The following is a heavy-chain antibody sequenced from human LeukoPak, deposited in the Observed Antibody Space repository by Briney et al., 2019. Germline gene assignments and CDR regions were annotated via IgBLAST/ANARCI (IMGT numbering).Heavy chain of an antibody. J-gene: IGHJ4*02. CDR2: INWNGGST. CDR3: AKSARIAAPAGDY. CDR1: GFTFSNAW. Sequence: PGGSLRLSCAASGFTFSNAWMSWVRQAPGKGLEWVSGINWNGGSTGYADSVKGRFTISRDNAKNSLYLQMNSLRAEGTAVYYCAKSARIAAPAGDYWGQGTLVTVSS. D-gene: IGHD6-6*01. V-gene: IGHV3-20*04.